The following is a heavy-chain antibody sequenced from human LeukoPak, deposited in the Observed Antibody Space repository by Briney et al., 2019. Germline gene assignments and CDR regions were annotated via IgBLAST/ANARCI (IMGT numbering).Heavy chain of an antibody. CDR2: INHSGST. D-gene: IGHD3-22*01. CDR1: GGSFSGYY. V-gene: IGHV4-34*01. J-gene: IGHJ4*02. Sequence: PSETLSLTCAVYGGSFSGYYWSWIRQPPGKGLEWIGEINHSGSTNYNPSLKSRVTISVDTSKNQFSLKLSSVTAADTAVYYCARGFYYYDSSGYYYEAPSPFDYWGQGTLVTVSS. CDR3: ARGFYYYDSSGYYYEAPSPFDY.